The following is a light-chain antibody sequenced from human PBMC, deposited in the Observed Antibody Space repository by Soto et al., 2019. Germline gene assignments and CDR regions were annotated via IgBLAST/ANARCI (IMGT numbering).Light chain of an antibody. CDR1: QAVNTR. CDR2: LTS. CDR3: HQRQSWPRT. J-gene: IGKJ1*01. Sequence: EIVLTQSPATLSSFPGDRVTLSCRASQAVNTRLAWYQHKPGQAPRLLIYLTSNRAAGIPARFSGRGSETDFTLTISDVEPEDFAVYYCHQRQSWPRTFGQGTKVDI. V-gene: IGKV3-11*01.